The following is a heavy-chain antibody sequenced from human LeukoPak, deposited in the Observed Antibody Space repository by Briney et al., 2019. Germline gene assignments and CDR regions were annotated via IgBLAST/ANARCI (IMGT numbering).Heavy chain of an antibody. D-gene: IGHD3-22*01. CDR3: AKDSYDGSGSRYDY. J-gene: IGHJ4*02. Sequence: GGSLRLSCAASGFTFSDYAMSWVRQAPGKGLEWVSAISDRGDRTWDADSVKGRATISRDNYKNTLFLQMNSLRAEDTAIYYCAKDSYDGSGSRYDYWGQGTLVTVSS. CDR1: GFTFSDYA. V-gene: IGHV3-23*01. CDR2: ISDRGDRT.